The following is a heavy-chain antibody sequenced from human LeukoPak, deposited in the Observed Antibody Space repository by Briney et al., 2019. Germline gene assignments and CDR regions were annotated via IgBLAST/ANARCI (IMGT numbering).Heavy chain of an antibody. D-gene: IGHD3-9*01. Sequence: ASVKVSCKASGYTFTSYYMHWVRQAPGQGLEWMGIINPGGGSTSYAQKFQGRVTMTRDTSTSTVYMELSSLRSDDTAVYYCARGHYDILTGPKYPFDYWGQGTLVTVSS. J-gene: IGHJ4*02. CDR3: ARGHYDILTGPKYPFDY. V-gene: IGHV1-46*01. CDR2: INPGGGST. CDR1: GYTFTSYY.